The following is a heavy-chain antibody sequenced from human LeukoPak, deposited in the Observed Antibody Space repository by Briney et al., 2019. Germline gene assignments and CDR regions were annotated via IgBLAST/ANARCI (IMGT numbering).Heavy chain of an antibody. CDR1: GGSLTDYY. Sequence: KPSETLSLTCAVYGGSLTDYYWAWIRQLPGKGLEWIGEINHSGSTNYSPSLKSRVTISLDTSKNQFFLKLNSVTAADTAVYYCAREDWYFDLWGRGTLVTVSS. CDR3: AREDWYFDL. V-gene: IGHV4-34*01. J-gene: IGHJ2*01. CDR2: INHSGST.